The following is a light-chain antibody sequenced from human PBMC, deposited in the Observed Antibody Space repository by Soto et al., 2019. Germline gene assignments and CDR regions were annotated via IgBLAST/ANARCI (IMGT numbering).Light chain of an antibody. CDR1: QSIRSY. CDR3: QQSYSTPRT. CDR2: AAS. Sequence: DIQMTQSPSSLSASLGDRVTITCRASQSIRSYLNWYQQKPGTAPKLLIYAASSLQSGVPSRFSGSGSGTDFTLTISSLQPEDFATYYCQQSYSTPRTFGQGTKVDIK. J-gene: IGKJ1*01. V-gene: IGKV1-39*01.